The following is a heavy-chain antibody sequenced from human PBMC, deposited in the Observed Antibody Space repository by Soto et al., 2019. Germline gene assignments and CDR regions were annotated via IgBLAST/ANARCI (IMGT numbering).Heavy chain of an antibody. CDR1: GFTFGNYG. D-gene: IGHD3-16*01. J-gene: IGHJ6*02. Sequence: QVQLVESGGGVVQPGRSLRLSCAASGFTFGNYGMHCVRQPPGKGLEWMSSILYDGSDKYYADSVKGRLTISRDGSKNMLYLQMDSLRPQDTAVYYCAIRGDLSNGAGGNYYYGMDVWGQGPTVTVSS. V-gene: IGHV3-30*03. CDR3: AIRGDLSNGAGGNYYYGMDV. CDR2: ILYDGSDK.